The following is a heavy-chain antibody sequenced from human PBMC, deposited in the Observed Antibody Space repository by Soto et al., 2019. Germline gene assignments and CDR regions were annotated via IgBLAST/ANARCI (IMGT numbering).Heavy chain of an antibody. CDR1: GCTFSSYA. V-gene: IGHV1-69*13. D-gene: IGHD6-6*01. J-gene: IGHJ6*02. Sequence: SVKVSCKASGCTFSSYAISWVRQAPGQGLEWMGGIIPIFGTANYAQNFQGRVTITADESTSTAYMELSSLSSEDTAVYYCARLPAIEYSSSSDGMGVWGQGTTVTVSS. CDR3: ARLPAIEYSSSSDGMGV. CDR2: IIPIFGTA.